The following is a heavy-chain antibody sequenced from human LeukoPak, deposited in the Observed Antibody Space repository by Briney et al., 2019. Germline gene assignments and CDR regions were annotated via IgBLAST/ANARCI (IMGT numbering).Heavy chain of an antibody. D-gene: IGHD6-6*01. Sequence: PSETLSLTCNVSGGSTSNIYYWGWIRQPPGKGLEWIGNIFYSGITYYNPSLRSRVTIAIDTSKSQFSLKLTSVTAADTAVYYCARQESSLVDYWGQGTLVTVSS. V-gene: IGHV4-39*01. J-gene: IGHJ4*02. CDR3: ARQESSLVDY. CDR2: IFYSGIT. CDR1: GGSTSNIYY.